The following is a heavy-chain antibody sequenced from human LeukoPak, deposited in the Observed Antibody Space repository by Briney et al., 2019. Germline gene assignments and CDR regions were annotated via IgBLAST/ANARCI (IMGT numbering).Heavy chain of an antibody. CDR1: GGSISSGSYY. CDR3: ARVKAGGYFDY. J-gene: IGHJ4*02. D-gene: IGHD1-14*01. CDR2: IYTSGST. V-gene: IGHV4-61*02. Sequence: SQTLSLTCTVSGGSISSGSYYWSWIRQPAGKGLEWIGRIYTSGSTNYNPSLKSRVTISVDTSKNQFSLNLSSVTAADTAVYYCARVKAGGYFDYWGQGALVTVSS.